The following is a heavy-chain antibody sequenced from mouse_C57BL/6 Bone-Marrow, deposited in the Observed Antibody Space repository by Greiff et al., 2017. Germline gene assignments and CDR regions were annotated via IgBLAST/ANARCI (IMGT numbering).Heavy chain of an antibody. J-gene: IGHJ4*01. Sequence: EVMLVESGGGLVKPGGSLKLSCAASGFTFSDYGMHWVRQAPEKGLEWVAYISSGSSTIYYADTVKGRFTISRDNAKNTLFLQMTSLRSEDTAMYCCARRGPPRAMDYWGQGTSVTVSS. V-gene: IGHV5-17*01. CDR3: ARRGPPRAMDY. CDR2: ISSGSSTI. CDR1: GFTFSDYG.